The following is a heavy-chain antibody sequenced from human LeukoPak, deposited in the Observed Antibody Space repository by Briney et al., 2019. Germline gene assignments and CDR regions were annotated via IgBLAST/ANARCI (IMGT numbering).Heavy chain of an antibody. CDR3: ARDFSSAHWGEVSYY. Sequence: ASVKVSCKASGYAFSTYGVSWVRQAPGQGLEWMGWISADNGNTKYPQKLEGRVTMTTDTSTSTAYMELRSLRSDDTAVYYCARDFSSAHWGEVSYYWGQGTLVTVSS. J-gene: IGHJ4*02. CDR2: ISADNGNT. V-gene: IGHV1-18*01. D-gene: IGHD3-10*01. CDR1: GYAFSTYG.